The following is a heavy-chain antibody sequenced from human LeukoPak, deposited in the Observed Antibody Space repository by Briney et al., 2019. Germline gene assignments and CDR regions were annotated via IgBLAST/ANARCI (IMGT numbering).Heavy chain of an antibody. CDR3: ARVRSWGYYDFWSGPRHYYYYYMDV. D-gene: IGHD3-3*01. J-gene: IGHJ6*03. Sequence: SVKVSCKASGGTFSSYAISWVRQAPGQGLEWMGGIIPIFGTANYAQKFQGRGTITADESTSTAYMELSSLRSEDTAVYYCARVRSWGYYDFWSGPRHYYYYYMDVWGKGTTVTVSS. CDR1: GGTFSSYA. V-gene: IGHV1-69*13. CDR2: IIPIFGTA.